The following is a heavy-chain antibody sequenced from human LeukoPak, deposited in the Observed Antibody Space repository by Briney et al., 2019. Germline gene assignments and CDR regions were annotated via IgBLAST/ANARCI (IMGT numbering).Heavy chain of an antibody. CDR3: ARDHCSGGSCHGGH. D-gene: IGHD2-15*01. V-gene: IGHV1-69*08. Sequence: GASVKVSCKASGDTFNDYTFSWVRQAPGQGLEWMGRVMPFLDETNYARKFQGRVTITADKSTSTTYMELSSLQSEDTAVYYCARDHCSGGSCHGGHWGQGTLVTVSS. J-gene: IGHJ4*02. CDR1: GDTFNDYT. CDR2: VMPFLDET.